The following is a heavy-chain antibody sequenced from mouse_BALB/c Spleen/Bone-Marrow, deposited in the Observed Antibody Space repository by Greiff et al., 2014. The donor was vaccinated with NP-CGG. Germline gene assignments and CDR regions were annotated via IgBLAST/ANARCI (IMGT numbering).Heavy chain of an antibody. CDR3: ARFGRYYFDY. CDR2: INPGSGGA. V-gene: IGHV1-54*01. CDR1: GYAFTNYL. Sequence: QVQLKESGAELVRPGTAANVSCKASGYAFTNYLIEWVKQRPGQGLEWIGVINPGSGGANYNEKFKGKATLTADKSSSTAYMQLSSLTSDDSAVYFCARFGRYYFDYWGQGTTLTVSS. J-gene: IGHJ2*01.